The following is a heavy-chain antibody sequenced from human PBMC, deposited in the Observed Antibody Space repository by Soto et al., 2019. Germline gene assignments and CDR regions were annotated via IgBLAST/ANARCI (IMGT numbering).Heavy chain of an antibody. J-gene: IGHJ5*02. CDR1: GFTVSSNY. CDR3: ARQGYYYDSSGYYKYNWFDP. Sequence: VGSLRLSCAASGFTVSSNYMTWVRQAPGKGLEWVSVIYSGGSTYYADSVKGRFTISADKSISTAYPQWSSLKASDTAMYYCARQGYYYDSSGYYKYNWFDPWGQGTLVTVSS. CDR2: IYSGGST. D-gene: IGHD3-22*01. V-gene: IGHV3-53*01.